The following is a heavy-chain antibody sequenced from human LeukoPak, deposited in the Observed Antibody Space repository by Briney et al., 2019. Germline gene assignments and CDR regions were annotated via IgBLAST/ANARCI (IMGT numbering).Heavy chain of an antibody. CDR1: GGSISSGGYS. Sequence: SETLSLTCAVSGGSISSGGYSWSWIRQPPGQGLEWIGYIYHSGSTYYNPSLKSRVTISVDRSKNQFSLKLSSVTAADTAVYYCASREYGSGSPYYFDYWGQGTLVTVSS. CDR3: ASREYGSGSPYYFDY. D-gene: IGHD3-10*01. CDR2: IYHSGST. V-gene: IGHV4-30-2*01. J-gene: IGHJ4*02.